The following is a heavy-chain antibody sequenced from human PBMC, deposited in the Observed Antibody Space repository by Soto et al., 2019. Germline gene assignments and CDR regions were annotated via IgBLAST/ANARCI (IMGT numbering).Heavy chain of an antibody. CDR1: GFTFDDYA. V-gene: IGHV3-9*01. Sequence: PGGSLRLCCAASGFTFDDYAMHWVRQAPGKGLEWVSGISWNSGSIGYADSVKGRFTISRDNAKNSLYLQMNSLRAEDTALYYCAKDGASAITRIQTHGYYGMDVWGQGTTVTVSS. CDR2: ISWNSGSI. J-gene: IGHJ6*02. D-gene: IGHD3-22*01. CDR3: AKDGASAITRIQTHGYYGMDV.